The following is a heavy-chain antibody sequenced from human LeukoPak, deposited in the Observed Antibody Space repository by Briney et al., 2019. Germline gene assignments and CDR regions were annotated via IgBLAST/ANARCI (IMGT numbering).Heavy chain of an antibody. CDR3: AKHRGGYSYAADY. Sequence: PGGSLRLSCAASGFTFDDYAMHWVRQAPGKGLEWVSLISGDGGSTYYADSVKGRFTISRDNSKNSLYLQMNSLTTEDTALYYCAKHRGGYSYAADYWGQGTLVTVSS. V-gene: IGHV3-43*02. J-gene: IGHJ4*02. CDR1: GFTFDDYA. CDR2: ISGDGGST. D-gene: IGHD5-18*01.